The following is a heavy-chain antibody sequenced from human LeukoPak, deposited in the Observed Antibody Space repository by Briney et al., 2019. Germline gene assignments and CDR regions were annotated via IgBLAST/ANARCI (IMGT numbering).Heavy chain of an antibody. CDR3: ARDYGSGSYYKSLGGDAFDI. J-gene: IGHJ3*02. V-gene: IGHV1-69*13. D-gene: IGHD3-10*01. CDR1: GGTFSSYA. Sequence: GASVKVSCKASGGTFSSYAISWVRQAPGQGLEWMGGIIPIFGTANYAQKFQGRVTITADESTSTAYMELSSLRSEDTAVYYCARDYGSGSYYKSLGGDAFDIWGQGTMVTVSS. CDR2: IIPIFGTA.